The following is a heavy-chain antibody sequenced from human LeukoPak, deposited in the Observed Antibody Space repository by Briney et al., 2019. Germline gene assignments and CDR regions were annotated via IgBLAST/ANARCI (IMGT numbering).Heavy chain of an antibody. CDR1: GDSVSSNSAA. Sequence: SQTLSLTCAISGDSVSSNSAAWNWIRQSPSRGLEWLGRTYYRSKWYNDYAVSVKSRITINPDTSKNQFSLQLSSVTPEDTAVYYCARGPLLRYFGLGGWFDPWGQGTLVTVSS. CDR3: ARGPLLRYFGLGGWFDP. J-gene: IGHJ5*02. V-gene: IGHV6-1*01. D-gene: IGHD3-9*01. CDR2: TYYRSKWYN.